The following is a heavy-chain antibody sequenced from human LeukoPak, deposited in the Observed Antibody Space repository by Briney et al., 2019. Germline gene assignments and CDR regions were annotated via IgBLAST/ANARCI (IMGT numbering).Heavy chain of an antibody. CDR3: ARDLGIVVQERAFDI. CDR2: ISSSGSTI. J-gene: IGHJ3*02. CDR1: GFTFSSYE. V-gene: IGHV3-48*03. Sequence: GGSLRLSCAASGFTFSSYEMNWVRQAPGKGLEWVSYISSSGSTIYYADSVKGRFTISRDNAKNSLYLQMNSLRAEVAAVYYCARDLGIVVQERAFDIWGQGTMVTVSS. D-gene: IGHD2-2*03.